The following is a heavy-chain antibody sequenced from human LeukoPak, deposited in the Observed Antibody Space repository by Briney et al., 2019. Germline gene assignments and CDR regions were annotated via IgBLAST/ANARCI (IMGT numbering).Heavy chain of an antibody. CDR3: ARNTAPFDY. CDR2: INHSGST. V-gene: IGHV4-34*01. CDR1: GGSFSGYY. Sequence: PSETLSLTCAVYGGSFSGYYWSWIRQPPGKGLEWIGEINHSGSTNYNPSLKSRVTISVDTSKNQFSLKLSSVTAADTAVYYCARNTAPFDYWGQGTLVTVSS. J-gene: IGHJ4*02. D-gene: IGHD5-18*01.